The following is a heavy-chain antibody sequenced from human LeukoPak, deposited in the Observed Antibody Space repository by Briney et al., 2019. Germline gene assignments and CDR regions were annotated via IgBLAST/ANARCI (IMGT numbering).Heavy chain of an antibody. V-gene: IGHV3-74*01. CDR1: GFTFSSYW. CDR2: INSDGSST. D-gene: IGHD3-9*01. J-gene: IGHJ4*02. Sequence: GGSLRLSCAASGFTFSSYWMHWVRQAPGKGLVWVSRINSDGSSTSYADSVEGRFTISRDNAKNTLYLQMNSLRAEDTAVYYCARDQGGILTGYYTEFDYWGQGTLVTVSS. CDR3: ARDQGGILTGYYTEFDY.